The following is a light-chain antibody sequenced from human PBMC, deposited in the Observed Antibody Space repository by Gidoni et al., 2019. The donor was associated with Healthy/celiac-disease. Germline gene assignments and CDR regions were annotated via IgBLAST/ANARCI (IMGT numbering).Light chain of an antibody. Sequence: EIVLTQSPATLPLSPGERATLSCRASQSVSSYLAWYQQKPGQAPRLLIYDASNRATGIPARCSGSGSGTDVTLTISSLEPEDFAVYYCQQRSTFGQGTKVEIK. V-gene: IGKV3-11*01. J-gene: IGKJ1*01. CDR2: DAS. CDR3: QQRST. CDR1: QSVSSY.